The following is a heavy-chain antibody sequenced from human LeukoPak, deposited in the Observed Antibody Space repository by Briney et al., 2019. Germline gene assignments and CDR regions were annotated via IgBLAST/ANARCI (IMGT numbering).Heavy chain of an antibody. Sequence: GGSLRLSCAASGFTFSSYAVSWVRQAPGKGLEWVSAISGSGGSTYYADSVKGRFTISRDNSKNTLYLQMNSLRAEDTAVYYCAKDLARGIAVAGYFDYWGQGTLVTVSS. D-gene: IGHD6-19*01. J-gene: IGHJ4*02. CDR3: AKDLARGIAVAGYFDY. CDR1: GFTFSSYA. CDR2: ISGSGGST. V-gene: IGHV3-23*01.